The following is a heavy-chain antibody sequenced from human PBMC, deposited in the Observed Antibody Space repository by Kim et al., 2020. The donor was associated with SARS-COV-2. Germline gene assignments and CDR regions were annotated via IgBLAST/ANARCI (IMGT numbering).Heavy chain of an antibody. D-gene: IGHD6-13*01. Sequence: GGSLRLSCAASGFTFSGYWMSWVRQAPGKGLEWVANIKQDGSEKYYLDSVKGRFTISRDNAKNSLFLQMNSLRAEETAVYYCARDPIKHSSSWDAEYFQHWGQGTLVTVSS. J-gene: IGHJ1*01. CDR1: GFTFSGYW. CDR2: IKQDGSEK. CDR3: ARDPIKHSSSWDAEYFQH. V-gene: IGHV3-7*01.